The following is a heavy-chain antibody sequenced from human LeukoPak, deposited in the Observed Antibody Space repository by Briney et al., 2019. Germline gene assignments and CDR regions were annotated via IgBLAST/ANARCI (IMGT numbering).Heavy chain of an antibody. J-gene: IGHJ4*02. CDR1: GFTFSSYA. V-gene: IGHV3-30-3*01. D-gene: IGHD1-26*01. CDR2: ISYDGSNK. CDR3: ARAPDDWERLYYFDY. Sequence: GRSPRLSCAASGFTFSSYAMHWVRQAPGKGLEWVAVISYDGSNKYYADSVKGRFTISRDNSKNTLYLQMNSLRAEDTAVYYCARAPDDWERLYYFDYWGRGTLVTVSS.